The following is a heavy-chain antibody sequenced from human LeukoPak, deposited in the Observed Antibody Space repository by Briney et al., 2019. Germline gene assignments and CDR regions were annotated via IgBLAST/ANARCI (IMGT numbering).Heavy chain of an antibody. CDR2: INPNSGGT. CDR1: GYTFTGYY. CDR3: AREVRGYSGYDWRFDY. Sequence: GASVKVSCKASGYTFTGYYTHWVRQAPGQGLEWMGWINPNSGGTNYAQKFQGRVTMTRDTSISTAYMELSRLRSDDTAVYYCAREVRGYSGYDWRFDYWGQGTLVTVSS. J-gene: IGHJ4*02. V-gene: IGHV1-2*02. D-gene: IGHD5-12*01.